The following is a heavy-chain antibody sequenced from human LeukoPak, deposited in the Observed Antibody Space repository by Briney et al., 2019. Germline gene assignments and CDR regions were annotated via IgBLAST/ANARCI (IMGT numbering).Heavy chain of an antibody. Sequence: GRSLRLSCAASGFTFDDYAMHWVRQAPGKGLEWVSGISWNSGSIGYADSVKGRFTISRDNAKNSLYLQMNSLRAEDMASYYCAKGYSGSYSYSSFDYWGQGTLVTVSS. CDR3: AKGYSGSYSYSSFDY. V-gene: IGHV3-9*03. J-gene: IGHJ4*02. CDR1: GFTFDDYA. D-gene: IGHD1-26*01. CDR2: ISWNSGSI.